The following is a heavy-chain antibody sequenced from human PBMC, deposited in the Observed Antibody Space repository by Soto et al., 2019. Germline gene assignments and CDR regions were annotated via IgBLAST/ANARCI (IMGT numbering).Heavy chain of an antibody. D-gene: IGHD3-22*01. CDR3: AGSGYYHNGGIDV. V-gene: IGHV4-30-2*01. Sequence: QLQLQESGSGLVKPSQTLSLTCAVSGGSISSGGYSWSWIRQPPGKGLEWIGYIYHRGSTYYNPSLTRRVTXSXDXXKNQFSLKLSSLTAAATAVYYCAGSGYYHNGGIDVWGQGTTVTVSS. J-gene: IGHJ6*02. CDR1: GGSISSGGYS. CDR2: IYHRGST.